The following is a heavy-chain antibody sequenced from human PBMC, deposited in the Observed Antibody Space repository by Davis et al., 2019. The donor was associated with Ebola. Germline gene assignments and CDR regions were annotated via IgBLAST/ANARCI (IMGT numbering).Heavy chain of an antibody. Sequence: GGSLRLSCTGSGFAFGDYGVNWFRQAPGKGLEWVAVIWYDGSNKYYADSVKGRFTISRDNSKNTLYLQMNSLRAEDTAVYYCAKDEYHSSGWYGLGYWGQGTLVTVSS. CDR3: AKDEYHSSGWYGLGY. D-gene: IGHD6-19*01. CDR1: GFAFGDYG. CDR2: IWYDGSNK. V-gene: IGHV3-30*02. J-gene: IGHJ4*02.